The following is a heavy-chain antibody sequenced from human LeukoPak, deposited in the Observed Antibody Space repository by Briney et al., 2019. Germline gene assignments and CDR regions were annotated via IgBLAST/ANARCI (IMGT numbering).Heavy chain of an antibody. CDR3: TREYPASFDY. Sequence: GGSLRLSCAASGFTFSSYWMHWVRQAPGKGLVWVSRISNDRSNIRYADFVKGRFTISRDNARNTLYLQMNSLRAEDTAVYYCTREYPASFDYWGQGALVTVSS. CDR2: ISNDRSNI. V-gene: IGHV3-74*01. J-gene: IGHJ4*02. CDR1: GFTFSSYW.